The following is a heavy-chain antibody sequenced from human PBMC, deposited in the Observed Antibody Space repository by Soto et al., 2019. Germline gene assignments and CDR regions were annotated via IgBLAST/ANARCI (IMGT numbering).Heavy chain of an antibody. Sequence: PGGSLRLSCVVSGFTFSMYWMHWVRQVPGQSPFWVSRISDDVTTTNYADSVRGRFTISRDNSKNTLYLQMNNLKPDDTAIYYCTRGHRADSSGTGDQWGQGTQVPVSS. J-gene: IGHJ4*02. V-gene: IGHV3-74*01. D-gene: IGHD3-16*01. CDR1: GFTFSMYW. CDR2: ISDDVTTT. CDR3: TRGHRADSSGTGDQ.